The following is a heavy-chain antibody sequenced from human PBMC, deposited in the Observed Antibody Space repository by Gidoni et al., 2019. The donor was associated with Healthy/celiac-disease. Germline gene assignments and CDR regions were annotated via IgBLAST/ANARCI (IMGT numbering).Heavy chain of an antibody. CDR2: IIPILGIA. J-gene: IGHJ6*02. V-gene: IGHV1-69*04. Sequence: QVQLVQSGAEVKKPGSSVKVSCKASGGTFSSYAISWVRQAPGQGLEWMGRIIPILGIANYAQKFQGRVTITADKSTSTAYMELSSLRSEDTAVYYCARVLSKGSGRGDNGMDVWGQGTTVTVSS. D-gene: IGHD3-10*01. CDR3: ARVLSKGSGRGDNGMDV. CDR1: GGTFSSYA.